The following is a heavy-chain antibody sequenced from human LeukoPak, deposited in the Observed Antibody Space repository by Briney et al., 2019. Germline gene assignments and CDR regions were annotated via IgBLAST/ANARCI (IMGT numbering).Heavy chain of an antibody. J-gene: IGHJ6*03. V-gene: IGHV1-46*01. CDR1: GYIFTSSY. Sequence: ASVKVSCKASGYIFTSSYIHWVRQAPGQGLEWMGMINPSGGSTGYAQKFQGRVTMTRDMSTSTVYMELSRLRSDDTAVYYCARASVLLWFGESLRYMDVWGKGTTVTISS. D-gene: IGHD3-10*01. CDR2: INPSGGST. CDR3: ARASVLLWFGESLRYMDV.